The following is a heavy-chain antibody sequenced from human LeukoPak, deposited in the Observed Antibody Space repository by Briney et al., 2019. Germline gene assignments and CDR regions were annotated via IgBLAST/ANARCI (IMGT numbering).Heavy chain of an antibody. CDR2: ISTTSTYI. D-gene: IGHD1-14*01. Sequence: GGSLRLSCAASGFTFSSYSMNWVRQAPGKGLEWVSSISTTSTYIYYLDSVKGRFTISRDNAKNSLYLLMNSLRAEDTAVYYCARVGEITSRRPYYYYYMDVWGKGTTVTVSS. CDR1: GFTFSSYS. CDR3: ARVGEITSRRPYYYYYMDV. J-gene: IGHJ6*03. V-gene: IGHV3-21*01.